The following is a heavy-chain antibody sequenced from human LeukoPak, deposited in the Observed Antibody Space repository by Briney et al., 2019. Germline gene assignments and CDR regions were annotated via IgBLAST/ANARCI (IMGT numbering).Heavy chain of an antibody. CDR1: GGAFSGYS. J-gene: IGHJ4*02. CDR3: ARGRSYEYGDYDC. Sequence: SETLSLTCAVYGGAFSGYSWSWIRQPPGKGLEWIGEIDPNGTTNYNPSLKSRVIVSVDTCKNQFSLNLNSVTAADTGIYYCARGRSYEYGDYDCWGQGTLVTVSS. CDR2: IDPNGTT. D-gene: IGHD4-17*01. V-gene: IGHV4-34*01.